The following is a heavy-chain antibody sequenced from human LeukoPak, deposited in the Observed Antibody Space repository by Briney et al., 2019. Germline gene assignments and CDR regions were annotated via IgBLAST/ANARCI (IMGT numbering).Heavy chain of an antibody. CDR2: FIPIFGTA. CDR3: ARSGEGDTVTRSVYYYYYYMDV. CDR1: GGTFSSYA. V-gene: IGHV1-69*05. Sequence: SVKVSCKASGGTFSSYAISWVRQAPGQGLEWMGGFIPIFGTANYAQKFQGRVTITTDESTSTAYMELSSLRSEDTAVYYCARSGEGDTVTRSVYYYYYYMDVWGKGTTVTVSS. D-gene: IGHD4-11*01. J-gene: IGHJ6*03.